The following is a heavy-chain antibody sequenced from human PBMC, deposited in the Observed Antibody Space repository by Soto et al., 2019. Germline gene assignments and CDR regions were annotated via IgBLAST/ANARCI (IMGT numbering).Heavy chain of an antibody. CDR3: ARDITMIVVVKADDAFDI. D-gene: IGHD3-22*01. CDR1: GFTFSSYA. V-gene: IGHV3-23*01. CDR2: ISGSGGST. J-gene: IGHJ3*02. Sequence: LRLSCAASGFTFSSYAMSWVRQAPGKGLEWVSAISGSGGSTYYADSVKGRFTISRDNSKNTLYLQMNSLRAEDTAVYYCARDITMIVVVKADDAFDIWGQGTMVTVSS.